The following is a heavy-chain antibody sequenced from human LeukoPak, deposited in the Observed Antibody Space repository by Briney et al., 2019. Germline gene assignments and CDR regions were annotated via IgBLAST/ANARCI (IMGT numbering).Heavy chain of an antibody. J-gene: IGHJ4*02. CDR1: GDSITSDKW. CDR3: TTGPFDY. Sequence: PSETLSLTCAVSGDSITSDKWWTWVRQAPGKGLEWVGRIKSKTDDGTTAYAAPVKGRFTISRDDSKDTLYLQMDSLKTEDTAVYYCTTGPFDYWGQGTLVTVSS. V-gene: IGHV3-15*07. CDR2: IKSKTDDGTT.